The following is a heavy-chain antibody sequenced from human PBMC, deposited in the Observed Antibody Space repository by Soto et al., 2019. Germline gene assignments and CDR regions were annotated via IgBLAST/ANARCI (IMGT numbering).Heavy chain of an antibody. Sequence: SETLSLTCTASGGSISSGDSYWSWVRQPPGKGLEWIGYVFYSGSTYYNPSLKSRLTISVDTSKTRFSLKLSSVTAADTAVYFCARAGSLGYWYFDFWGRGTLVTVSS. J-gene: IGHJ2*01. V-gene: IGHV4-30-4*01. CDR1: GGSISSGDSY. D-gene: IGHD1-26*01. CDR2: VFYSGST. CDR3: ARAGSLGYWYFDF.